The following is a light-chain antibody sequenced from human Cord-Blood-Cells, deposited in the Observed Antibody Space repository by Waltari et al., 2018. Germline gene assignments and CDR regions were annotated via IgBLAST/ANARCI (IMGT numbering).Light chain of an antibody. J-gene: IGKJ5*01. V-gene: IGKV1-33*01. Sequence: DIQLNQSPSFLSASVGDRVTITCQASQDISNYLNWYQQKPGKAPKLLIYDASNLETGVPSRFSGSGSGTDFTFTISSLQPEDIATYYCQQYDNLPITFGQGTRLEIK. CDR1: QDISNY. CDR2: DAS. CDR3: QQYDNLPIT.